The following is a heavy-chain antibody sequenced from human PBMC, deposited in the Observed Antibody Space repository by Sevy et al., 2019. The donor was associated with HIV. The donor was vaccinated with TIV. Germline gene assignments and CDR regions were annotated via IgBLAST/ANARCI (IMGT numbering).Heavy chain of an antibody. CDR3: AKDIRERGSYAFGSQLQY. CDR2: ISWNSGSI. J-gene: IGHJ4*02. V-gene: IGHV3-9*01. CDR1: GFTFDDYA. D-gene: IGHD3-16*01. Sequence: GGSLRLSCAASGFTFDDYAIHWVRQAPGKGLEWVSGISWNSGSIGYADSVKGRFTISRDNAKNSLYLQMNSLRAEDTAFYYGAKDIRERGSYAFGSQLQYWGLGTLVTVSS.